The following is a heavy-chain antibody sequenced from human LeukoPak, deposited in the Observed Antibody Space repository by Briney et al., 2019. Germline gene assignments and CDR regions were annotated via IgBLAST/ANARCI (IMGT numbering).Heavy chain of an antibody. CDR2: IYHSGST. D-gene: IGHD3-22*01. J-gene: IGHJ4*02. V-gene: IGHV4-30-2*01. CDR3: AGVALANYYDSSGYLDY. Sequence: SQTLSLTCTVSGGSISSGGYYWSWIRQPPGKGLEWIGYIYHSGSTYYNPSLKSRVTISVDRSKNQFSLKLTSVTAADTAVYYCAGVALANYYDSSGYLDYWGQGTLVTVSS. CDR1: GGSISSGGYY.